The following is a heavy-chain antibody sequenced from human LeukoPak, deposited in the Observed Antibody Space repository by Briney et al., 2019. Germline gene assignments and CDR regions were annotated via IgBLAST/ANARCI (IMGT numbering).Heavy chain of an antibody. CDR3: LTIVETDLDAFDI. J-gene: IGHJ3*02. CDR2: INPDDGST. V-gene: IGHV3-74*01. Sequence: GGSLRLSCAASGSTFRKYWLHWVRQAPGKGLVWVSRINPDDGSTSYADSVKGRFTISRDNAKSTLYLQMNSLRAEDTAVYYCLTIVETDLDAFDIWGQGTKVTVSS. D-gene: IGHD2-21*01. CDR1: GSTFRKYW.